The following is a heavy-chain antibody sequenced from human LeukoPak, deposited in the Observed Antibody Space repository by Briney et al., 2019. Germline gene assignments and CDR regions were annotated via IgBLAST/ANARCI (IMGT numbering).Heavy chain of an antibody. Sequence: PGGSLRLSCAASGFTFDDYGMSWVRQAPGKGLEWVSIIYSGGSTFYADSVKGRFTISRDNSRNTLYLQMNSLRAEDTAVYYCANLGYSSSWTGYWGQGTLVTVSS. CDR2: IYSGGST. V-gene: IGHV3-23*03. CDR3: ANLGYSSSWTGY. D-gene: IGHD6-13*01. J-gene: IGHJ4*02. CDR1: GFTFDDYG.